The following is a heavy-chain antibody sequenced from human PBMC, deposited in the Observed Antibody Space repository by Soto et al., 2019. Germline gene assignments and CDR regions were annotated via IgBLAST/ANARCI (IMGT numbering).Heavy chain of an antibody. CDR2: IYYSGST. Sequence: SETLSLTCTVSGGSISSGDYYWAWVRQSPGKGLEWIGDIYYSGSTYYNPSLTSRATISRDTSKNQFSLNLNSMTAADTAVYFCARHPRPPNFKYWGQGTRVTVSS. V-gene: IGHV4-39*01. CDR3: ARHPRPPNFKY. D-gene: IGHD3-3*01. CDR1: GGSISSGDYY. J-gene: IGHJ4*02.